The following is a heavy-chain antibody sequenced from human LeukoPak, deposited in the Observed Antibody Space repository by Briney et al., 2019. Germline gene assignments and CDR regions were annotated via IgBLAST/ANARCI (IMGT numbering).Heavy chain of an antibody. CDR3: ARVMVRGVIIKGWFDP. V-gene: IGHV1-18*04. J-gene: IGHJ5*02. CDR2: ISGYNTNP. D-gene: IGHD3-10*01. CDR1: GYTFTGYY. Sequence: ASVKVSCKASGYTFTGYYMHWVRQAPGQGLEWLGWISGYNTNPKYEQRLLGRVTMTTDTSTTTAYMELRSLRSDDTAVYYCARVMVRGVIIKGWFDPWGQGTLVTVSS.